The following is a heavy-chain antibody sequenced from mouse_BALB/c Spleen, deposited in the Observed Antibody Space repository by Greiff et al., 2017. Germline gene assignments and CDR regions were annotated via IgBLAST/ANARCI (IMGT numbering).Heavy chain of an antibody. CDR3: TAIYYDYDGWPLGFDC. Sequence: EVKLEESGGGLVQPGGSMKLSCVASGFTFSNYWMNWVRQSPEKGLEWVAEIRLKSNNYATHYAESVKGRFTISRDDSKSSVYLQMNNLRAEDTGIYYCTAIYYDYDGWPLGFDCWGQGTTLTVSS. V-gene: IGHV6-6*02. D-gene: IGHD2-4*01. CDR2: IRLKSNNYAT. J-gene: IGHJ2*01. CDR1: GFTFSNYW.